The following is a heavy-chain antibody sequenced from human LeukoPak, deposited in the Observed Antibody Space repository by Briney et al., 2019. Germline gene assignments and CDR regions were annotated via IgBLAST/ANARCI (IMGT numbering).Heavy chain of an antibody. CDR1: GGSFSGYY. Sequence: SETLSLTCAVYGGSFSGYYWSWIRQPPGKGLEWIGEINRSGSTNYNPSLKSRVTISVDTSKNQFSLKLSSVTAADTAVYYCARRRLGLPFDYWGQGTLVTVSS. CDR2: INRSGST. CDR3: ARRRLGLPFDY. J-gene: IGHJ4*02. V-gene: IGHV4-34*01. D-gene: IGHD5/OR15-5a*01.